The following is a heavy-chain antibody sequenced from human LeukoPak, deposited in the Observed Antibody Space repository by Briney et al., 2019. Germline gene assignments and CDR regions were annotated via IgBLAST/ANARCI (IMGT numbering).Heavy chain of an antibody. V-gene: IGHV3-74*01. Sequence: GGSLRLSCSASGFTVGSNYMSWVRQAPGKGLVWVSRINHDGSSTTYADSVKGRFTISRDNAKNTLYLQMNSLRAEDTAVYYCARAPYSTGRGYYFDYWGQGTLVTVSS. CDR1: GFTVGSNY. CDR2: INHDGSST. D-gene: IGHD2-8*02. J-gene: IGHJ4*02. CDR3: ARAPYSTGRGYYFDY.